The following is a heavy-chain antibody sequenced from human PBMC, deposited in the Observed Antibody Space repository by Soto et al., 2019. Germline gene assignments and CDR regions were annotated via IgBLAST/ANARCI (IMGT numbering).Heavy chain of an antibody. CDR3: ARRRPTSYYNY. CDR2: ISSSSSDT. V-gene: IGHV3-11*03. CDR1: GFPFSDYY. J-gene: IGHJ4*02. D-gene: IGHD3-9*01. Sequence: PGGSLRLSCAASGFPFSDYYMSWIRQAPGKGLEWVSSISSSSSDTNYAQSVKGRFTISRDNAKNSLHLQMNSLRAEDTAVYYCARRRPTSYYNYWGQGTLVTVSA.